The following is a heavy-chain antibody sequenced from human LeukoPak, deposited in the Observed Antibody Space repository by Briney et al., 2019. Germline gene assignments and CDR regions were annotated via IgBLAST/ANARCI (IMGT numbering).Heavy chain of an antibody. CDR1: GYTLTGYY. D-gene: IGHD2-2*01. Sequence: GASVKVSCKASGYTLTGYYMHWVRQAPGQGLEWMGWINPNSGGTNYAQKFQGRVTMTRDTSISTAYMELSRLRSDDTAVYYCAIWGVPAASMRAFDIWGQGTMVTVSS. V-gene: IGHV1-2*02. J-gene: IGHJ3*02. CDR3: AIWGVPAASMRAFDI. CDR2: INPNSGGT.